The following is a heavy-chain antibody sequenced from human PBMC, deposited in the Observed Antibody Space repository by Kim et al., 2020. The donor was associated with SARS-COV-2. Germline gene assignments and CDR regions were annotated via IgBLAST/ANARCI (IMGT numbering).Heavy chain of an antibody. V-gene: IGHV4-39*01. CDR1: GDSVSGSSYY. Sequence: SETLSLTCTVSGDSVSGSSYYWGWIRQPPGKGLEWIGSMYYDGRTSYNPSLKTRLTISVDTSKTQFSLKLTSLTAADTAVYYCARSGWFRFYFDHWGQGTLVPVSS. CDR2: MYYDGRT. J-gene: IGHJ4*02. D-gene: IGHD6-19*01. CDR3: ARSGWFRFYFDH.